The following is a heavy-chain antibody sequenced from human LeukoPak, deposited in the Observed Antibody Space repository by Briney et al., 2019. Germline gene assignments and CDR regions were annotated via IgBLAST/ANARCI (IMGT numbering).Heavy chain of an antibody. CDR3: ARVPTPFSGSYYNY. J-gene: IGHJ4*02. CDR2: MNPNSGNT. D-gene: IGHD1-26*01. Sequence: ASVKVSCKASGYAFTSYDINWVRQATGQGLEWMGWMNPNSGNTGYAQKFQGRVTMTRNTSISTAYMELSSLRSEDTAVYYCARVPTPFSGSYYNYWGQGTLVTVSS. V-gene: IGHV1-8*01. CDR1: GYAFTSYD.